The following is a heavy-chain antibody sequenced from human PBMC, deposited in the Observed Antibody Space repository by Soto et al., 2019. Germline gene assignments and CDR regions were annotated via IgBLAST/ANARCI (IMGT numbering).Heavy chain of an antibody. CDR2: ISDSGDTT. CDR1: GFTFSSYA. Sequence: LRLSCAASGFTFSSYAMTWVRQPPGKGLEWVSGISDSGDTTYYADSVRGRFTISRDNSENTLYVQMNSLRAEDTAVYYCAKNKRFYYPPRCVFDIWGKGTRVTVSS. CDR3: AKNKRFYYPPRCVFDI. V-gene: IGHV3-23*01. J-gene: IGHJ3*02. D-gene: IGHD3-10*01.